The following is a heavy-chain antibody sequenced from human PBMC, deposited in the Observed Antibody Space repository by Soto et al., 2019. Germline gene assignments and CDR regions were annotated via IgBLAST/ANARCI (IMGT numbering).Heavy chain of an antibody. V-gene: IGHV4-59*08. CDR1: GGSISSYY. CDR2: IYYSGST. Sequence: SETLSLTCTVSGGSISSYYWSWIRQPPGKGLEWIGYIYYSGSTNYNPSLKSRVTISVDTSKNQFSLKLSSVTAADTAVYYCARNPYDYVWGSYRWTNWFDPWGQGTLVTVS. J-gene: IGHJ5*02. CDR3: ARNPYDYVWGSYRWTNWFDP. D-gene: IGHD3-16*02.